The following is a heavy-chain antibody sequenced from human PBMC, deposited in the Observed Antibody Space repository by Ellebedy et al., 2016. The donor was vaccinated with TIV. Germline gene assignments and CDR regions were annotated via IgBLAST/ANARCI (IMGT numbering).Heavy chain of an antibody. CDR3: AGYGGTYPPNVWGMDV. CDR2: FDPEDGET. J-gene: IGHJ6*02. Sequence: AASVKVSCKVSGYTLTELSMHWVRQAPGKGLEWMGGFDPEDGETIYAQKFQGRVTMTEDTSTDTAYMELSSLRSEDTAVYYCAGYGGTYPPNVWGMDVWGQGTTVTVSS. D-gene: IGHD3-10*01. V-gene: IGHV1-24*01. CDR1: GYTLTELS.